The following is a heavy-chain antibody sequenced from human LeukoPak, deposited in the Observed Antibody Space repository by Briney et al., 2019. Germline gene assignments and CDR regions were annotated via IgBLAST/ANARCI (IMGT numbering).Heavy chain of an antibody. J-gene: IGHJ4*01. Sequence: AAVKWSCKASGYTFTGYYMHWVRQAPGQGLEWMGWINPNSGGTNYAQKFQGRVTMTRDTSITTAYMELSKLTSDDSAVYYCARWDPTYGIAAGGTTNYFWGQGTLVTVSS. V-gene: IGHV1-2*02. CDR2: INPNSGGT. CDR3: ARWDPTYGIAAGGTTNYF. CDR1: GYTFTGYY. D-gene: IGHD6-13*01.